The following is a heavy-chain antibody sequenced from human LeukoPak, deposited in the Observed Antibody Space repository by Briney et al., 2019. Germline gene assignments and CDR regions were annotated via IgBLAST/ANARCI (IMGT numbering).Heavy chain of an antibody. D-gene: IGHD4-17*01. CDR1: GPSISSGDYL. CDR3: ARDPTDYGDYVGDY. J-gene: IGHJ4*02. Sequence: PSETLSLTCTVSGPSISSGDYLWSWLRQPPGKGLEWFVYIYYSGSTYYNPSLKSRVTISGDTSKKQFSLKLTSVTAADTAVYYCARDPTDYGDYVGDYWGQGTLVTVSS. CDR2: IYYSGST. V-gene: IGHV4-30-4*01.